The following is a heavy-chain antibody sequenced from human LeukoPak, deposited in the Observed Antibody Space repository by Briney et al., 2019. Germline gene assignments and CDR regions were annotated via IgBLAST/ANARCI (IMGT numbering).Heavy chain of an antibody. Sequence: SETLSLTCAVYGGSFSDHSWIWIRQPPGKGLEWIGEINHGGSTTYNPSLKSRVTISVDTSKNQFSLKLRSVTAADTAVYYCARGGRGVPTARRFKFGDCFDPWGPRTLVTASS. CDR3: ARGGRGVPTARRFKFGDCFDP. CDR1: GGSFSDHS. D-gene: IGHD2-2*01. CDR2: INHGGST. J-gene: IGHJ5*02. V-gene: IGHV4-34*01.